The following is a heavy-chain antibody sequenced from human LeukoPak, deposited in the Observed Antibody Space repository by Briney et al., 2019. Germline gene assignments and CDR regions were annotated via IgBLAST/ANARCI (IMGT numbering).Heavy chain of an antibody. CDR1: GYTFTGYY. CDR2: INPNSGGT. CDR3: ARAHPLNFKTTPESWFDP. D-gene: IGHD4-11*01. V-gene: IGHV1-2*02. J-gene: IGHJ5*02. Sequence: ASVKVSCKASGYTFTGYYMHWVRQAPGQGLEWMGWINPNSGGTNYAQKFQGRVTMTRDTSISTAYMELSRLRSDDTAVYYCARAHPLNFKTTPESWFDPWGQGTLVTVSS.